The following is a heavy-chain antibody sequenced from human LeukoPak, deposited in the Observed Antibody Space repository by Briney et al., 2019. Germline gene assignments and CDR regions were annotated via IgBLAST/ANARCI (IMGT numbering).Heavy chain of an antibody. Sequence: SQTLSLTCAISGDSVSSNSAAWNWIRQFPSRGLEWLGRTYYRSKWYNDYAGSVKSRITINPDTSKNQFSLQLTSVTPEDTAVYYCAREPDDSGCDSWGQGTLVTVSS. J-gene: IGHJ4*02. V-gene: IGHV6-1*01. D-gene: IGHD6-19*01. CDR3: AREPDDSGCDS. CDR2: TYYRSKWYN. CDR1: GDSVSSNSAA.